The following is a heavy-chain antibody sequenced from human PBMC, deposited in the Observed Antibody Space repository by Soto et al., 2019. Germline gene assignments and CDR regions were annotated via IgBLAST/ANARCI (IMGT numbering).Heavy chain of an antibody. J-gene: IGHJ3*02. D-gene: IGHD3-10*01. V-gene: IGHV4-34*01. CDR3: ARGTWVRSGFDI. CDR1: GGSFSGYY. Sequence: QVQLQQWGAGLLKPSETLSLTCAVYGGSFSGYYWSWIRQPPGKGLEWIGEINHSGSTNYNPSLKRRVTISVDTSQNQFSQKLSSVTAAHTAVYYCARGTWVRSGFDIWGQGTMVTVSS. CDR2: INHSGST.